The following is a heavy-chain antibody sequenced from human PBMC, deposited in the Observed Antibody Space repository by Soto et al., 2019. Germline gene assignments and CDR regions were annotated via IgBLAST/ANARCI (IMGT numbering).Heavy chain of an antibody. D-gene: IGHD1-26*01. J-gene: IGHJ6*02. Sequence: QVQLEQSGAEVKKAGSSVKVSCKASGGRFRSHGINWVRQAPGQGLEWMGGTVPMYGTANYARKFQGRVTITEDTSTGTACMELSSLRSEYTAESYCAGSLDVGDLYYGMDASGQGTSVTVSS. V-gene: IGHV1-69*06. CDR1: GGRFRSHG. CDR2: TVPMYGTA. CDR3: AGSLDVGDLYYGMDA.